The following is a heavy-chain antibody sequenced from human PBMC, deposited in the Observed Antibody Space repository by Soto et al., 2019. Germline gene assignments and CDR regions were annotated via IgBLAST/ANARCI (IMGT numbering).Heavy chain of an antibody. CDR1: PFTFNMYA. J-gene: IGHJ4*02. CDR3: ARAITGYFWAGAY. CDR2: LGGSGTNT. Sequence: GGSLRLSCAPSPFTFNMYAMSWVRQAPGKGLEWVSGLGGSGTNTYYADFVKGRFTISRDNSKNTLNLQMDSLRAEDTAIYYCARAITGYFWAGAYWGQGTLVTVSS. V-gene: IGHV3-23*01. D-gene: IGHD2-21*01.